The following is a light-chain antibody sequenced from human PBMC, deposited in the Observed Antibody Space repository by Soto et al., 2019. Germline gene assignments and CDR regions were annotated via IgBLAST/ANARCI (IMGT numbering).Light chain of an antibody. CDR1: SSNIGSNY. CDR3: AAWDDSLSGLV. J-gene: IGLJ1*01. V-gene: IGLV1-47*01. CDR2: KNN. Sequence: QSVLTQPPSASETPGQRVTISWSGSSSNIGSNYVFWYQQLPGTAPKLLIYKNNQRPSGVPDRFSGSKSGTSASLAISGLRSEDEADYYCAAWDDSLSGLVFGTGTKVTVL.